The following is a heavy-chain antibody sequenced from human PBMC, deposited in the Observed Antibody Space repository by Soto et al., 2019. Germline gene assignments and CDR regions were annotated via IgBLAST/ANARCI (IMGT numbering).Heavy chain of an antibody. CDR3: ATPYYFNH. V-gene: IGHV3-11*06. CDR2: ISGSGSYT. D-gene: IGHD3-16*01. Sequence: PGGSLRLSCVTSGFTFSDYYMGWVRQAPGKGLELVSYISGSGSYTLYADSVKGRFTVSRDNARNSLYLQMDSLGAEDTGVYYCATPYYFNHWGPGTLVTVSS. CDR1: GFTFSDYY. J-gene: IGHJ1*01.